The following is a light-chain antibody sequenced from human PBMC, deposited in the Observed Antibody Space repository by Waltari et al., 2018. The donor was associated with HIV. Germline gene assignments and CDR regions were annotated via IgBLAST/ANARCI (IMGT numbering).Light chain of an antibody. CDR2: GNS. CDR3: QSYDSSLSGSV. V-gene: IGLV1-40*01. J-gene: IGLJ2*01. CDR1: SSHIGTGYD. Sequence: QSVLTQPHSVSGAPGQRVTIPCTWSSSHIGTGYDVHLYQQLPGTAPKLLIYGNSNRPSGVPDRFSGSKSGTSASLAITGLQAEDEADYYCQSYDSSLSGSVFGGGTKLTVL.